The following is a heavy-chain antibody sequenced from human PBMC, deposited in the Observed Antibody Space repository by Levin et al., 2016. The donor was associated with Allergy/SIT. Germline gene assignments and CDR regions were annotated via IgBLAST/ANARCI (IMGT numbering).Heavy chain of an antibody. Sequence: WVRQAPGQGLEWMGLVDPEDGETIYAEKFQGRVTITADTSTDTAYMELSSLRSEDTAVYYCATEGAKYYYYGMDVWGQGTTVTVSS. CDR2: VDPEDGET. CDR3: ATEGAKYYYYGMDV. J-gene: IGHJ6*02. D-gene: IGHD3-16*01. V-gene: IGHV1-69-2*01.